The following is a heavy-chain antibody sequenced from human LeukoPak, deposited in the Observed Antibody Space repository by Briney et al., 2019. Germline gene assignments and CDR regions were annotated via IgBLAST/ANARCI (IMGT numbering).Heavy chain of an antibody. V-gene: IGHV3-66*01. CDR1: GFTVSSNY. Sequence: GGSLRLSCAASGFTVSSNYMSWVRQAPGKGLEWVSVIYSGGSTYYADSVKGRFTISRDNSKNTLYLQMNSLRAEDTAVYYCARDPFRDGYSPHYFDYWGQGTLVTVSS. J-gene: IGHJ4*02. CDR3: ARDPFRDGYSPHYFDY. CDR2: IYSGGST. D-gene: IGHD5-24*01.